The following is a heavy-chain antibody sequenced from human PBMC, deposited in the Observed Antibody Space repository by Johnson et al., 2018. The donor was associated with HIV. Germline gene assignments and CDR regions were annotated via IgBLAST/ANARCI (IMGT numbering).Heavy chain of an antibody. CDR2: ISSSGSTI. V-gene: IGHV3-11*04. Sequence: QVQLVESGGGLVKPGGSLRLSCAASGFTFSDYYMSWIRQAPGKGLEWVSYISSSGSTIYYADSVKGRFTISRDNAKNSLYLQMNSLRAEDTAVYYCARAEKDIWYYDILTGYSGAFDIWGQGTMVTVSS. CDR3: ARAEKDIWYYDILTGYSGAFDI. J-gene: IGHJ3*02. D-gene: IGHD3-9*01. CDR1: GFTFSDYY.